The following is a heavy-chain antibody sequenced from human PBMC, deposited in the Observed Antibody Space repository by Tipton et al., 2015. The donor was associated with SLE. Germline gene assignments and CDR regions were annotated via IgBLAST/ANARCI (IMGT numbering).Heavy chain of an antibody. CDR1: GGSISSYY. CDR2: IYYSGST. V-gene: IGHV4-59*01. CDR3: ARRYIKHWLAGAFDI. J-gene: IGHJ3*02. Sequence: TLSLTCTVSGGSISSYYWSWIRQPPGKGLEWIGYIYYSGSTNYNPSLKSRVTISVDTSKNQFSLKLSSVTAADTAVYYCARRYIKHWLAGAFDIWGQGTMVTVSS. D-gene: IGHD6-19*01.